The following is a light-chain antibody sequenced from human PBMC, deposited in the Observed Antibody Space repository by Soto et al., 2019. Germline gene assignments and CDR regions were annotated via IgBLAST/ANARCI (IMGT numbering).Light chain of an antibody. CDR3: QQYNDWPRT. CDR2: GAT. J-gene: IGKJ1*01. V-gene: IGKV3-15*01. CDR1: QSVSTK. Sequence: VMARSPATLSVSPGERATLSCWASQSVSTKFAWYQQKPGQAPRLLIYGATTRATGIPARFSGSGSGTEFTLTISSLQSEDSAVYYCQQYNDWPRTFGQGTKVDIK.